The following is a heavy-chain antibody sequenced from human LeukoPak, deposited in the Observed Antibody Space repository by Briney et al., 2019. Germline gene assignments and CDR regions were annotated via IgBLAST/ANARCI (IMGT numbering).Heavy chain of an antibody. Sequence: GGSLRLSCAASGFTFSSYAMSWVRQAPGKGLEWVSAISGSGGSTYYADSVKGRFTIPRDNSKNTLYLQMNSLRAEDTAVYYCAKGRNDYVWGSYDYWGQGTLVTVSS. CDR3: AKGRNDYVWGSYDY. V-gene: IGHV3-23*01. D-gene: IGHD3-16*01. J-gene: IGHJ4*02. CDR1: GFTFSSYA. CDR2: ISGSGGST.